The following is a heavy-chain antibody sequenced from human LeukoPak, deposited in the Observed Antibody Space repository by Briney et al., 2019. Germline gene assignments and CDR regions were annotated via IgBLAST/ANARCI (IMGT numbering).Heavy chain of an antibody. CDR1: DGSISSSSYY. CDR2: IYHSEST. CDR3: ARDRLSLGAFDI. V-gene: IGHV4-39*07. D-gene: IGHD7-27*01. Sequence: SETLSLTCTVSDGSISSSSYYWAWIRQPPGKGLEWIGSIYHSESTYYNPSLRSRVTISLDTSKNQFSLRLSSLTAADTAVYYCARDRLSLGAFDIWGQGTMVTVSS. J-gene: IGHJ3*02.